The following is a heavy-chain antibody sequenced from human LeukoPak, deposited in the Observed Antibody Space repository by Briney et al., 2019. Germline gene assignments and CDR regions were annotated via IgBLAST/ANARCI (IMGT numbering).Heavy chain of an antibody. V-gene: IGHV3-7*03. CDR1: GFTFSSYW. D-gene: IGHD2-15*01. J-gene: IGHJ4*02. CDR2: IKQDGSEK. Sequence: GGSLRLSCAASGFTFSSYWMSWVRQAPGEGLEWVANIKQDGSEKYYVDSVKGRFTISRDNAKNSLYLQMNSLRAEDTAVYYCARDFVVVVAATPFDYWGQGTLVTVSS. CDR3: ARDFVVVVAATPFDY.